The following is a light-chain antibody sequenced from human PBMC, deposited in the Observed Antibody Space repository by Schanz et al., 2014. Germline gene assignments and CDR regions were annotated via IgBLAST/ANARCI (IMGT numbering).Light chain of an antibody. CDR2: GAS. Sequence: EIVLTQSPGTLSLSPGERATLSCRASQSVSSSYLAWYQQKPGQAPRLLIYGASSRATGIPDRFSGSGSGLFFTLTISRLFPGLFSFFYCQQYGSSPETFGQGTKVEIK. CDR3: QQYGSSPET. V-gene: IGKV3-20*01. J-gene: IGKJ1*01. CDR1: QSVSSSY.